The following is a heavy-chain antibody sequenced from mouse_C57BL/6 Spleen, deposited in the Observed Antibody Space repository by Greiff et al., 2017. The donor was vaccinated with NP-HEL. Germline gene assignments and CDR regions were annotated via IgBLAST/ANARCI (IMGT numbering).Heavy chain of an antibody. CDR2: IYPRSGNT. J-gene: IGHJ1*03. Sequence: QVQLKQSGAELARPGASVKLSCKASGYTFTSYGISWVKQRTGQGLEWIGEIYPRSGNTYYNEKFKGKATLTADKSSSTAYMELRSLTSEDSAVYFCARVAYYYGSSPFYWYFDVWGTGTTVTVSS. CDR3: ARVAYYYGSSPFYWYFDV. D-gene: IGHD1-1*01. CDR1: GYTFTSYG. V-gene: IGHV1-81*01.